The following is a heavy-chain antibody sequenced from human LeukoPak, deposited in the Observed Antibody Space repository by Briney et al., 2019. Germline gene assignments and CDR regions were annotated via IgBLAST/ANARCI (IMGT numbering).Heavy chain of an antibody. J-gene: IGHJ4*02. CDR2: ISGSGGST. V-gene: IGHV3-23*01. CDR3: ARVENSATRGFYFDY. CDR1: GFTFSNYA. D-gene: IGHD5-12*01. Sequence: PGGSLRLSCAASGFTFSNYAMSWVRQAPGKGLEWVSGISGSGGSTYYADSVKGRFSISRDNAKNSLNLQMNSLRAEDTAFYYCARVENSATRGFYFDYWGQGALVTVSS.